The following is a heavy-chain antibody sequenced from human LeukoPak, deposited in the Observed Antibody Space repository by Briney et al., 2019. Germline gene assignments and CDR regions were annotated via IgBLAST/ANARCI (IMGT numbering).Heavy chain of an antibody. D-gene: IGHD5-18*01. V-gene: IGHV3-23*01. CDR1: GFSFSTYA. Sequence: PGGSPRLSCAAFGFSFSTYAMTWVRQAPGKGLEWVSTITNSGGSTYYADSVKGRFTISRDNSKNSLYLQMNSLRAEDTAVYYCAKKRGYSYGYADYWGQGTLVTVSS. J-gene: IGHJ4*02. CDR3: AKKRGYSYGYADY. CDR2: ITNSGGST.